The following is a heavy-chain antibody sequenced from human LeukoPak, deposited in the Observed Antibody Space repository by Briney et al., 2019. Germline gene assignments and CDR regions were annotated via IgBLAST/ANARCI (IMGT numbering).Heavy chain of an antibody. CDR1: GGSISSGGYS. V-gene: IGHV4-30-2*01. J-gene: IGHJ5*02. CDR3: ARASSGSGYNWFDP. Sequence: PSQTLSLTCAVSGGSISSGGYSWSWVRQPPGKGLEWIGYIYHSGSTYYNPSLKSRVTISVDRSKNQFSLKLSSVTAADTAVYYCARASSGSGYNWFDPWGQGTLVTVSS. CDR2: IYHSGST. D-gene: IGHD3-10*01.